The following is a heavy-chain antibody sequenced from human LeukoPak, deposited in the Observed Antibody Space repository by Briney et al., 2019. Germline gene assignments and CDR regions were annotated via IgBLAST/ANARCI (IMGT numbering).Heavy chain of an antibody. CDR2: ISSSGSTI. CDR1: GFTFSDYY. D-gene: IGHD3-22*01. V-gene: IGHV3-11*04. CDR3: ARDLGGYYDTSDNWFDP. J-gene: IGHJ5*02. Sequence: PGGSLRLSCAASGFTFSDYYMSWIRQAPGKGLEWVSYISSSGSTIYYADSVKGRFTISRDNAKNSLYLQMNRLRAEDTAVYYCARDLGGYYDTSDNWFDPWGQGTLVTVSS.